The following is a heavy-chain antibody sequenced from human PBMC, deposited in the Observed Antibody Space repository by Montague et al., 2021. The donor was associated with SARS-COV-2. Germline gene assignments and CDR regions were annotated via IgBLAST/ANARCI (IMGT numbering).Heavy chain of an antibody. CDR2: VYWDDDK. V-gene: IGHV2-5*02. CDR1: GVSLTSNNVG. Sequence: PALVKPTQTLTLTCTFSGVSLTSNNVGVGWIRRPPGKALECLAFVYWDDDKRYSPSLQSRLTTTKDTSKNQVVLTMTNMDPVDTGTYYCAHRRRNYGMDVWGKGTTVTVSS. J-gene: IGHJ6*04. CDR3: AHRRRNYGMDV.